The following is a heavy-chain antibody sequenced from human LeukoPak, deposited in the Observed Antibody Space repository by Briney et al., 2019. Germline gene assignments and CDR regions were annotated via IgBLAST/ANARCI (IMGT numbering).Heavy chain of an antibody. Sequence: GGSLRLSCAASGFTFSSYGMHWVRQAPGKGLEWVAFIRYDGSNKYYADSVKGRFTISRDNSKNTLYLQMNSLRAEDTAVYYCARQPTDSSGFFDYWGQGTLVTVSS. J-gene: IGHJ4*02. D-gene: IGHD3-22*01. CDR1: GFTFSSYG. CDR3: ARQPTDSSGFFDY. CDR2: IRYDGSNK. V-gene: IGHV3-30*02.